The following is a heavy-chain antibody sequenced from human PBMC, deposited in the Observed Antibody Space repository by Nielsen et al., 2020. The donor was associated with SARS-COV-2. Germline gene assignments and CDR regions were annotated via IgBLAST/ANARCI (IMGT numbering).Heavy chain of an antibody. CDR3: ARDRTTATSATWAFDV. Sequence: GESLKISCAASGFTFSSYSMNWVRQAPGKGLEWVSTIYRGGGTYYLDSVRGRFTISRQNSRNTVYLQMNSLTREDAAVYFCARDRTTATSATWAFDVWGRGTQVTVSS. J-gene: IGHJ2*01. D-gene: IGHD1/OR15-1a*01. CDR1: GFTFSSYS. V-gene: IGHV3-53*04. CDR2: IYRGGGT.